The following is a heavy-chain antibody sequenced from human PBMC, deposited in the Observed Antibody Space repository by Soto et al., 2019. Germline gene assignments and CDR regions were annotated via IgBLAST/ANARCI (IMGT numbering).Heavy chain of an antibody. CDR1: GYNFGNYA. Sequence: GASVKVSCKASGYNFGNYAISWVRQAPGQGLELMGWISANTGYTTYAQKLQGRVTMTIDTSTSTAYMELRSLRSDDTAVYYCARDNPPLGYWGQGTLVTVSS. J-gene: IGHJ4*02. V-gene: IGHV1-18*01. CDR2: ISANTGYT. CDR3: ARDNPPLGY.